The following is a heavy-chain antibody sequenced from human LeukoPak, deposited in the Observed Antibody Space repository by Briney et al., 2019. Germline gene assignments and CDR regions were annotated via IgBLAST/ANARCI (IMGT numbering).Heavy chain of an antibody. V-gene: IGHV4-4*07. CDR2: IYSSGST. D-gene: IGHD6-13*01. Sequence: SETLSLPCPVSGGSISSYYWSWIRPPAGKGLEWIGRIYSSGSTNYNPSLKERGTMSGDTSKDQVSLKLSSVTAADTAVYYCARRVHSSSWSSYFDYWGQETLVTVSS. CDR1: GGSISSYY. CDR3: ARRVHSSSWSSYFDY. J-gene: IGHJ4*02.